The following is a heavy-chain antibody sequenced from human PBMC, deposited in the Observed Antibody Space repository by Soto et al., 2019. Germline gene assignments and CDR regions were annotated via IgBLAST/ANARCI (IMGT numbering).Heavy chain of an antibody. CDR3: ARGYDYDSGGYLFDY. D-gene: IGHD3-22*01. J-gene: IGHJ4*02. CDR1: GGSVSSNIYY. CDR2: IYYSGST. Sequence: PSETLSLTCSASGGSVSSNIYYLTWIRQHPGKGPEWIGHIYYSGSTYYNPSLKSRVTISLDMSKNQFSLKLTSVSAADTAVYYCARGYDYDSGGYLFDYWGQGTLVTVSS. V-gene: IGHV4-31*03.